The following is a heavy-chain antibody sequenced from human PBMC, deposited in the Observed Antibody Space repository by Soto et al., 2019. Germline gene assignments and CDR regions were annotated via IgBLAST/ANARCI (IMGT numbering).Heavy chain of an antibody. CDR3: ARTEHQIRFLEWLGNYYYYYGMAV. J-gene: IGHJ6*02. Sequence: PGGSLRLSCAASGFTFSSYAMSWVRQAPGKGLEWVSAISGSGSSTYYADSVKGRFTISRDNSKNTLYLQMNSLRAEDTAVYYCARTEHQIRFLEWLGNYYYYYGMAVWGQGPRSPSP. D-gene: IGHD3-3*01. CDR2: ISGSGSST. CDR1: GFTFSSYA. V-gene: IGHV3-23*01.